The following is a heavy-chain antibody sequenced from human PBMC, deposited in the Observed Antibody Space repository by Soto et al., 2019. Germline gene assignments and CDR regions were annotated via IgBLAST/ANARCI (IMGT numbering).Heavy chain of an antibody. CDR1: GYTFTSYD. CDR3: ARPPTVTTDRGYYFDY. V-gene: IGHV1-8*01. D-gene: IGHD4-17*01. J-gene: IGHJ4*02. Sequence: ASVKVSCKASGYTFTSYDINWVRQATGQGLEWMGWMNPNSGNTGYAQKFQGRVTMTRNTSISTAYMELSSLRSEDTAVYYCARPPTVTTDRGYYFDYWGQGTLVTVSS. CDR2: MNPNSGNT.